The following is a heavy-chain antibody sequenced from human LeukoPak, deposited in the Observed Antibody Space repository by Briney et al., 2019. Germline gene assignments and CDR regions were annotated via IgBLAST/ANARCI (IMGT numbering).Heavy chain of an antibody. Sequence: SETLSLTCTVSGGSISSYYWSWIRQPPGKGLEWMGYIYYSGSTNYNPSLKSRVTISVDTSKNQFSLKLSSVTAADTAVYYCARHTNDAFDIWGQGTMVTVSS. D-gene: IGHD3-3*01. CDR3: ARHTNDAFDI. J-gene: IGHJ3*02. V-gene: IGHV4-59*01. CDR1: GGSISSYY. CDR2: IYYSGST.